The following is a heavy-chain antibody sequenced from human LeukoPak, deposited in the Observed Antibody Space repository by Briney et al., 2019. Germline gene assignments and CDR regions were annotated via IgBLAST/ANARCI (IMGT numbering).Heavy chain of an antibody. J-gene: IGHJ4*02. V-gene: IGHV4-39*01. CDR2: IYYSGST. CDR1: GCAISSSSYY. CDR3: ARLVGVTAVGYFDY. Sequence: SETLSLTCTVSGCAISSSSYYWGWIRQPPGKGLEWIGSIYYSGSTYYNPSLKSRVTISVDTSKNQFSLKLSSVTAADTAVYYCARLVGVTAVGYFDYWGQGTLVTVSS. D-gene: IGHD1-26*01.